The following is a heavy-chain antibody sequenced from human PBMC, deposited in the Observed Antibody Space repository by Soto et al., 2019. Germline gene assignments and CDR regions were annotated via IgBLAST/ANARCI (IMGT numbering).Heavy chain of an antibody. V-gene: IGHV4-59*01. J-gene: IGHJ5*02. D-gene: IGHD6-13*01. CDR2: IYYSGST. Sequence: QVHLQESGPGLVKPSETLSITSTVSGGSISSYYWSWIRQPPGKGLEWIGYIYYSGSTNYNPSLTSRVTISVDTSKNQFSLMLSSVTAADTAVYYFARGVAAAGGWFDPWGQGTLVTVSS. CDR1: GGSISSYY. CDR3: ARGVAAAGGWFDP.